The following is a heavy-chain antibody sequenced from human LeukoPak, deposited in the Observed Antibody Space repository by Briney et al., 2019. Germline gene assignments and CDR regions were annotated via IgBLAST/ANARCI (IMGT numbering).Heavy chain of an antibody. CDR1: GASITGHY. D-gene: IGHD3-16*01. CDR3: ARHLGGGIYFDY. V-gene: IGHV4-59*08. CDR2: IYYSGTT. Sequence: SETLSLTCTVSGASITGHYWSWIRQPPGKGLEWIVFIYYSGTTNYNPSLKSRVTISVDTSKNQFALTLSSVTAAGTAVYYCARHLGGGIYFDYWGQGTLVTVSS. J-gene: IGHJ4*02.